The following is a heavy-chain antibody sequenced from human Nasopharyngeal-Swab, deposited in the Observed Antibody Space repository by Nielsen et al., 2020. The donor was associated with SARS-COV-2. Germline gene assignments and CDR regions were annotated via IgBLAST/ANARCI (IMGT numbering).Heavy chain of an antibody. CDR2: IYYSGAT. D-gene: IGHD2-2*01. Sequence: SCTVSGGSISSGDYYWSWIRQPPGKGLEWVGYIYYSGATYYNPSLKSRVTISLDTSKNQFSLKLNSVTAADTAVYYCASHIVVVPAAIDHWGQGTLVTVSS. CDR1: GGSISSGDYY. V-gene: IGHV4-30-4*08. J-gene: IGHJ4*02. CDR3: ASHIVVVPAAIDH.